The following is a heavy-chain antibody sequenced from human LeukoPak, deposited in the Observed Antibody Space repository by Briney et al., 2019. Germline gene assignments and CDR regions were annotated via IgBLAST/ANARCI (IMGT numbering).Heavy chain of an antibody. CDR3: ARLGYWGSTSCQ. V-gene: IGHV1-2*02. CDR1: GYTFTGYY. CDR2: INPNNGDT. J-gene: IGHJ4*02. D-gene: IGHD2-2*03. Sequence: GPSVKVSCKASGYTFTGYYMHWVRQAPGQGLEWVGWINPNNGDTKYAQEVQGRVTMTRDTSISTAYMELNSLKSDDTAVYYCARLGYWGSTSCQWGQGSLVTVSS.